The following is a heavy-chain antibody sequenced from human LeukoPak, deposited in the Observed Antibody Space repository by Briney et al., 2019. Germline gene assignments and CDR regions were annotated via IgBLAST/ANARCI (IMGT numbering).Heavy chain of an antibody. CDR2: INPSLGST. Sequence: SVKVSCKASGYTFTSYYMHWLRQAPRQGLEGMGIINPSLGSTSYEQTFQGRVTMARDMSTSTVYLELSSLRAEDTAVYYCARGTERAGSGWYIPEKWGQGTLVTVSS. D-gene: IGHD6-19*01. CDR1: GYTFTSYY. J-gene: IGHJ4*02. CDR3: ARGTERAGSGWYIPEK. V-gene: IGHV1-46*01.